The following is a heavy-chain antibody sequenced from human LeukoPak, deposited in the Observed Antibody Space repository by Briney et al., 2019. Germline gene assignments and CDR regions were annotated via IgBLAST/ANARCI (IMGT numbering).Heavy chain of an antibody. J-gene: IGHJ5*02. D-gene: IGHD2-2*01. CDR2: INHSGST. V-gene: IGHV4-34*01. CDR1: GGSFSGYY. Sequence: SETLSLTCAVYGGSFSGYYWSWIRQPPGTGLEWIGEINHSGSTSYNPSLKSRVTISVDTSKNQFSLTLSSVTAADTAVYYCARALGYCSSTSCSNWFDPWGQGTLVTVSS. CDR3: ARALGYCSSTSCSNWFDP.